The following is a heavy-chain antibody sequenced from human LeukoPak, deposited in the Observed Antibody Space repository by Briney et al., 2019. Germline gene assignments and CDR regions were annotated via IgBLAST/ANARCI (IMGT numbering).Heavy chain of an antibody. CDR1: GYTFTSYY. CDR2: INPTGGST. CDR3: ARDNSVGDNAWWFDP. J-gene: IGHJ5*02. D-gene: IGHD1-26*01. Sequence: ASVKVSCKASGYTFTSYYMHWVRQAPGQGLEWMGLINPTGGSTGYAQKFQGRVTMTRDMSTSTDYTELSSLRSEDTAIYYCARDNSVGDNAWWFDPWGQGTLVTVSS. V-gene: IGHV1-46*01.